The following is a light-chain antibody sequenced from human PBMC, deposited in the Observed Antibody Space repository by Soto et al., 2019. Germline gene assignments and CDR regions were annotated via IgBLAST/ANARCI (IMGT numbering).Light chain of an antibody. CDR2: RDA. Sequence: SYELSQPLSVSVALGQTARITCGGNNIGSKNVHWYQQKSGQAPVLDIYRDANRSSGIPERFSGSNSGNTATLTISRAQAGDEGDYYCQIWVSSIVFGGGTKLTVL. CDR3: QIWVSSIV. J-gene: IGLJ2*01. V-gene: IGLV3-9*01. CDR1: NIGSKN.